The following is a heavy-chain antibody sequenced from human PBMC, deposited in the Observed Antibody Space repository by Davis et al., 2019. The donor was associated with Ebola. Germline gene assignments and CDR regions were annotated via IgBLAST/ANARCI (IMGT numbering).Heavy chain of an antibody. Sequence: MPSDTLSLTCTVPGGPISSYYWSWIRQPPGKGLEWIGYIYYSGSTNYNPSLTSRVTISVDTSKNQFSLKLSSVTAADTAVYYCARGNFWSGYWGQGTLVTVSS. J-gene: IGHJ4*02. CDR2: IYYSGST. D-gene: IGHD3-3*01. CDR1: GGPISSYY. V-gene: IGHV4-59*01. CDR3: ARGNFWSGY.